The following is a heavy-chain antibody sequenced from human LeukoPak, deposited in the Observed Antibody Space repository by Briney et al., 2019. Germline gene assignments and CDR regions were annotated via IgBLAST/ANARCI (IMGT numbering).Heavy chain of an antibody. J-gene: IGHJ4*02. CDR3: ARHDITGYYQFDY. D-gene: IGHD3-22*01. CDR2: IYPGDSET. V-gene: IGHV5-51*01. CDR1: GYSFNSYW. Sequence: GGSLKISCKGSGYSFNSYWIVWVRQMPGKGLGWMGIIYPGDSETRYSPSFQGQVTISADKSFNTAYLQWSSLRASDTAIYYCARHDITGYYQFDYWGQGTLVTVSS.